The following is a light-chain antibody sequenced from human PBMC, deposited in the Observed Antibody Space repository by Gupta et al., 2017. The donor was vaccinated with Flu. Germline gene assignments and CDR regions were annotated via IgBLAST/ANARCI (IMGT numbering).Light chain of an antibody. J-gene: IGKJ2*01. CDR3: QHEGSSPYT. Sequence: EIVFTQSPGTLSLSPGERATLSCRASQSVSSSYLAWYQQKPGQAPRLLIYGASSRATGIPDRFSGSGSGTDFTLTISRLEPEDCAMYYCQHEGSSPYTFGQGTKLEIK. CDR1: QSVSSSY. V-gene: IGKV3-20*01. CDR2: GAS.